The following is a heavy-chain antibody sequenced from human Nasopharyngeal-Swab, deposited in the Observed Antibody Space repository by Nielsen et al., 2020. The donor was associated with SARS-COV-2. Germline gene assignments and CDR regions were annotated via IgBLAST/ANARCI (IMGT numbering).Heavy chain of an antibody. V-gene: IGHV3-33*05. CDR3: ARDWMMATWGYYYGMDV. J-gene: IGHJ6*02. Sequence: WIRQPPGKGLEWVAVISYDGSNKYYADSVKGRFTISRDNSKNTLYLQMNSLRAEDTAVYYCARDWMMATWGYYYGMDVWGQGTTVTVSS. CDR2: ISYDGSNK. D-gene: IGHD5-24*01.